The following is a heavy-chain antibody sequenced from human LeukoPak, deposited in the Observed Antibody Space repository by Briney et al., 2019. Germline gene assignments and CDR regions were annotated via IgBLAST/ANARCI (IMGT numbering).Heavy chain of an antibody. D-gene: IGHD5-12*01. CDR2: INTNTGNP. V-gene: IGHV7-4-1*02. J-gene: IGHJ3*02. CDR3: ARVVPRGYGGYVNAFDI. Sequence: ASVKVSCKASGYTFTSYAMNWVRQAPGQGLEWMGWINTNTGNPTYAQGFTGRFVFSLDTSVSTAYLQISSLKAEDTAVYYCARVVPRGYGGYVNAFDIWGQGTMVTVSS. CDR1: GYTFTSYA.